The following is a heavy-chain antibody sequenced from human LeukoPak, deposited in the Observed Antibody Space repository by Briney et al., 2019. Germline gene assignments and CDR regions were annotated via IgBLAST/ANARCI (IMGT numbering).Heavy chain of an antibody. Sequence: SETVSLTCTVSGGSISSYYWSWIRQPPGKGLEWIGYIYYSGSTNYNPSLKSRVTISVDTSKNQFSLKLSSVTAADTAVYYCARSTTVTNFDYWGQGTLVTVSS. CDR3: ARSTTVTNFDY. CDR2: IYYSGST. D-gene: IGHD4-17*01. V-gene: IGHV4-59*01. CDR1: GGSISSYY. J-gene: IGHJ4*02.